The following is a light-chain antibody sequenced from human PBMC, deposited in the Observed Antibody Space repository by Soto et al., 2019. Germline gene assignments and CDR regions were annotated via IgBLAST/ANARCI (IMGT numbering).Light chain of an antibody. CDR3: QQYGSSYT. V-gene: IGKV3-20*01. CDR1: QSVSSSY. Sequence: EIVLTQSPGTLSLSPGERATLSCRASQSVSSSYLAWYQQKPGQAPRLLIYGASSRATGIPDRFSGGWSGTDFTLTISRLEPEDFAVYYCQQYGSSYTFGQGTKLEIK. CDR2: GAS. J-gene: IGKJ2*01.